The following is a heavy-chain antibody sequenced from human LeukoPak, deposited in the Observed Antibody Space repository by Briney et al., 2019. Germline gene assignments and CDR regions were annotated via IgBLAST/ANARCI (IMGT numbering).Heavy chain of an antibody. D-gene: IGHD5-24*01. Sequence: SVKVSCKASGGTFSSYAISWVRQAPGQGLEWMGGIIPIFGTANYAQKFQGRVTITTDESTSTAYMELSSLRSEDTAVYYCARGVGYGYRPTGYYYMDVWGNGTTVTVSS. V-gene: IGHV1-69*05. CDR1: GGTFSSYA. CDR3: ARGVGYGYRPTGYYYMDV. CDR2: IIPIFGTA. J-gene: IGHJ6*03.